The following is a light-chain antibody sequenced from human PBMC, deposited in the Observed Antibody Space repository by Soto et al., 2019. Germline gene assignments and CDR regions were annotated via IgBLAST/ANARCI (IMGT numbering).Light chain of an antibody. CDR2: EVS. CDR3: SSYADSNNSGV. Sequence: QSVLTQPPSASGSPGQSVTISCTGTSSDVGGYNYVSWYQQHPGKAPKLMIYEVSKRPSGVPDRFSGSKSGNTASLTVSGLQAEDEADYYCSSYADSNNSGVFGTGTKLTVL. CDR1: SSDVGGYNY. J-gene: IGLJ1*01. V-gene: IGLV2-8*01.